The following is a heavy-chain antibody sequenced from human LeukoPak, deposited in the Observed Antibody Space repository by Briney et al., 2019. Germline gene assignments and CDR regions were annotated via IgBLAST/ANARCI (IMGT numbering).Heavy chain of an antibody. Sequence: PSETLSLTCTVSGGSISSYYWSWIRQPPGKGLEWIGYIYYSGSTNYNPSLKSRVTISVDTSKNQFSLKLSSVTAADTAVYYCAREGVGLDFWSGYLEGNWFDPWGQGTLVTVSS. CDR2: IYYSGST. J-gene: IGHJ5*02. D-gene: IGHD3-3*01. V-gene: IGHV4-59*01. CDR1: GGSISSYY. CDR3: AREGVGLDFWSGYLEGNWFDP.